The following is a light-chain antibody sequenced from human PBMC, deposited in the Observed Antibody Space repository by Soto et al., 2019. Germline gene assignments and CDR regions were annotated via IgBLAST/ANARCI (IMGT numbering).Light chain of an antibody. V-gene: IGLV2-23*01. Sequence: QSALTQPAFVSGSPGQSITISCTGTSNNVGSYTLVSWYQQLPGKAPKLMIYEAIKRPSGVSNRFSGSKSGNTASLTISGLQAEDEADYHCCSYAGTSTWVFGGGTKLTVL. CDR1: SNNVGSYTL. CDR3: CSYAGTSTWV. J-gene: IGLJ3*02. CDR2: EAI.